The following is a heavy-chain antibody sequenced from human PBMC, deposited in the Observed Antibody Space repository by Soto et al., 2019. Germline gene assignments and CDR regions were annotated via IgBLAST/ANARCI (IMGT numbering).Heavy chain of an antibody. V-gene: IGHV3-30-3*01. J-gene: IGHJ4*02. CDR2: ISYDGSNK. Sequence: GGSLRLSCAASGFTFSSYAMHWVRQAPGKGLEWVAVISYDGSNKYYADSVKGRFTISRDNAKNTLYLQMNSLRAEDTAVYYCVRTSLVVAAATREDYWGQGTLVTVSS. CDR1: GFTFSSYA. D-gene: IGHD2-15*01. CDR3: VRTSLVVAAATREDY.